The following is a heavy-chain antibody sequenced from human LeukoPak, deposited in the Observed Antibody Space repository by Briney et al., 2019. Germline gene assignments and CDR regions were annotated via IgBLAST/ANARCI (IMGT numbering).Heavy chain of an antibody. CDR3: ARHASGWYTD. V-gene: IGHV4-39*01. CDR1: GGSISTSDYY. J-gene: IGHJ4*02. CDR2: IYYSGST. Sequence: SETLSLTCAVSGGSISTSDYYWGWIRQPPGKGLEWIGSIYYSGSTYYNPFLKSRLTISGDTSKNQFSLKLSSVTTADTAVYYCARHASGWYTDWGQGTRVTVSS. D-gene: IGHD6-19*01.